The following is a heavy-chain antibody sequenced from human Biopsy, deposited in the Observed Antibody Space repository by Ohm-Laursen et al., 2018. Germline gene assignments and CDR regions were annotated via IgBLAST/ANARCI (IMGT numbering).Heavy chain of an antibody. D-gene: IGHD5-12*01. Sequence: SDTLSLTCTVSGGSISSDYWSWIRQTPGKGLEWIGYIYYSGSTNYNPSLKSRVTISVDTSKNQFSLRLTSVTAADTAVYYCARVAGGYAYYYGMDVWGQGTTVSVSS. CDR2: IYYSGST. J-gene: IGHJ6*02. CDR3: ARVAGGYAYYYGMDV. V-gene: IGHV4-59*08. CDR1: GGSISSDY.